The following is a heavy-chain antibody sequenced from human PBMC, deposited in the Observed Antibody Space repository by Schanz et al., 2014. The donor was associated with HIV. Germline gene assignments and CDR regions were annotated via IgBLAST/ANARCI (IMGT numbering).Heavy chain of an antibody. J-gene: IGHJ3*01. Sequence: QVQLVQSGAEVKRPGASVKVSCKASGGTFMTYAISWVRQAPGQGLEWMGGIIPVFGTTNYAQKFQGRVTITADKSTSTAYMELSSLRSEDTAVYYCATLGPLVVGATLDAFDSWGQGTVVTVSP. CDR1: GGTFMTYA. CDR3: ATLGPLVVGATLDAFDS. CDR2: IIPVFGTT. V-gene: IGHV1-69*06. D-gene: IGHD1-26*01.